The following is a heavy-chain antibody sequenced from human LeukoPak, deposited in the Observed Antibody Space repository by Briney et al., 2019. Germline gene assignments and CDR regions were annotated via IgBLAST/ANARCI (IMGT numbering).Heavy chain of an antibody. CDR3: ARHPYSGSYHFDY. V-gene: IGHV1-2*02. J-gene: IGHJ4*02. Sequence: ASVTVSCKASGYIFTGYYMHWVRQAPGQGLEWMGWINPNSGGTNSAQKFQGRVTMTRDTSISTAYMELSRLTSDDTAVYYCARHPYSGSYHFDYWGQGTLVTVSS. CDR1: GYIFTGYY. D-gene: IGHD1-26*01. CDR2: INPNSGGT.